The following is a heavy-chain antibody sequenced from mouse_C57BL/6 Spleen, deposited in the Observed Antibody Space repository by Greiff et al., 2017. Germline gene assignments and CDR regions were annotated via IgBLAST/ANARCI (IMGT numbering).Heavy chain of an antibody. CDR2: ISSGGDYI. J-gene: IGHJ3*01. CDR1: GFTFSSYA. CDR3: TRDYDYDGFAY. Sequence: EVKLMESGEGLVKPGGSLKLSCAASGFTFSSYAMSWVRQTPEKRLEWVAYISSGGDYIYYADTVKGRFTISRDNARNTLYLQMSSLKSEDTAMYYCTRDYDYDGFAYWGQGTLVTVSA. D-gene: IGHD2-4*01. V-gene: IGHV5-9-1*02.